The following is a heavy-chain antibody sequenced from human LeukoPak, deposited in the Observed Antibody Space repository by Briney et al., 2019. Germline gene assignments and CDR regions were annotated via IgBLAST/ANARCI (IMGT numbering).Heavy chain of an antibody. Sequence: GGSLRLSCAASGFTFSDYYMSGIRQAPGKGLEWVSYISSSGSTIYYADSVKGRFTISRDNAKNSLYLQMNSLRAEDTAVYYCAKAYSQGHYYYYGMDVWGQGTTVTVSS. CDR1: GFTFSDYY. V-gene: IGHV3-11*01. J-gene: IGHJ6*02. CDR2: ISSSGSTI. CDR3: AKAYSQGHYYYYGMDV. D-gene: IGHD2-21*01.